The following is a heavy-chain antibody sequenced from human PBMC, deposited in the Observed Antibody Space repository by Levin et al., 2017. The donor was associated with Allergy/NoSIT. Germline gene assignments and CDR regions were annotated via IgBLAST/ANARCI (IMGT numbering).Heavy chain of an antibody. J-gene: IGHJ6*02. CDR3: ARSRSITGTEDLKLMDV. D-gene: IGHD1/OR15-1a*01. CDR2: ISRSGNDI. V-gene: IGHV3-21*01. Sequence: GGSLRLSCVVSGFTFSEYAMNWVRQTPGKGLEWVTSISRSGNDIYDADSVKGRFTISRDNANNLVPLQMNSMRVEDTGIYYCARSRSITGTEDLKLMDVWGQGTTVTVSS. CDR1: GFTFSEYA.